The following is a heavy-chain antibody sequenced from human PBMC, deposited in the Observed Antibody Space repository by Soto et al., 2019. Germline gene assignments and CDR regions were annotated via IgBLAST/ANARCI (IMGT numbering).Heavy chain of an antibody. CDR3: ARSVAAAAYYYYGMDV. J-gene: IGHJ6*02. V-gene: IGHV1-2*04. CDR1: GYTFTGYY. Sequence: ASVKVSCKASGYTFTGYYIHWMRQAPGQGLEWMGWINPNSGGTNYAQKFQGWVTMTRDTSISTAYMELSRLRSDDTAVYYCARSVAAAAYYYYGMDVWGQGTTVTVSS. D-gene: IGHD6-13*01. CDR2: INPNSGGT.